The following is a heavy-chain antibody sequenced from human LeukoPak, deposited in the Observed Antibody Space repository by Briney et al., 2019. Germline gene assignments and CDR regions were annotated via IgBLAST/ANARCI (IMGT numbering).Heavy chain of an antibody. J-gene: IGHJ4*02. Sequence: GSLRLSCAASGFTFSSYAMSWVRQAPGKGLEWVSAISGSGGSTYYADSVKGRFTISRDNSKNTLYLQMNGLRAEDTAVYYCAKVDDYDYVWGSYDYWGQGTLVTVSS. CDR1: GFTFSSYA. CDR2: ISGSGGST. V-gene: IGHV3-23*01. D-gene: IGHD3-16*01. CDR3: AKVDDYDYVWGSYDY.